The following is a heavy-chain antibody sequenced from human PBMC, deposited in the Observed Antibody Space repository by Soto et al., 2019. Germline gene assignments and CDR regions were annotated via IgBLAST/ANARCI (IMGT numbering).Heavy chain of an antibody. V-gene: IGHV3-30-3*01. CDR1: GFTFDTYA. J-gene: IGHJ4*02. CDR3: TRGLLTDYFDY. CDR2: ISYDGSNQ. Sequence: QVQLVESGGGVVQSGRSLRLSCAASGFTFDTYAMHWVRQAPGKGLEWVAVISYDGSNQFYAGSVKGRFTVSRDNSKNTLYLQMNSLRNDDTVVYYCTRGLLTDYFDYWGQGALVTVSS.